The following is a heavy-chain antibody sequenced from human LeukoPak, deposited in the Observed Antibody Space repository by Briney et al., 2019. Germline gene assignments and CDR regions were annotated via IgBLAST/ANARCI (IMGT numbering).Heavy chain of an antibody. J-gene: IGHJ4*02. CDR3: ARQVASAGTAGFDF. D-gene: IGHD6-13*01. Sequence: KPSETLSLTCTVSGGSISSYYWSWIRQPAGKGLGWIGRIYSTGSTNYNPSLKSRVTMSVDTSKNQFSLRLRSVTAADTAVYYCARQVASAGTAGFDFWGQGALVTVSS. V-gene: IGHV4-4*07. CDR1: GGSISSYY. CDR2: IYSTGST.